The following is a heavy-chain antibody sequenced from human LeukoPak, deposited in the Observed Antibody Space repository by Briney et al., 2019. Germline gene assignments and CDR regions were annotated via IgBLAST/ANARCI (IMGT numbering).Heavy chain of an antibody. D-gene: IGHD3-9*01. CDR1: GYTFTSYA. CDR2: INAGNGNT. CDR3: ARLYDWLLSFDY. Sequence: ASVTVSCKASGYTFTSYAMHWVRQAPGQRLEWMGWINAGNGNTKYSQKFQGRVTITRDTSASTAYMELSSLRSEDTAVYYCARLYDWLLSFDYWGQGTLVTVSS. V-gene: IGHV1-3*01. J-gene: IGHJ4*02.